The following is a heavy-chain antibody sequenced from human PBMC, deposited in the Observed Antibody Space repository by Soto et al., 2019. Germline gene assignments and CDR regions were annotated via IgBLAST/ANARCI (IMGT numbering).Heavy chain of an antibody. V-gene: IGHV1-18*01. CDR3: ARGLLRGKGSMDV. J-gene: IGHJ6*02. CDR2: ISAYNGYT. CDR1: GYTFTSYG. Sequence: QVQLVQSGAEVKKPGASVMVSCETSGYTFTSYGISWVRQAPGQGPDWMGWISAYNGYTDYAQKFQGRVTVTTDASTSTAYMELRSLRSDDTAVYYCARGLLRGKGSMDVWGQGTTVTVSS. D-gene: IGHD3-16*01.